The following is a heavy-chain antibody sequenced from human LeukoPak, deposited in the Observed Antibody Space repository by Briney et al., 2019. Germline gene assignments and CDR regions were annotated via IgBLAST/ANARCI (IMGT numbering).Heavy chain of an antibody. CDR1: GYSIRSGDY. D-gene: IGHD2-21*01. J-gene: IGHJ4*02. CDR3: ARDLAGHFGGFYFDS. Sequence: SETLSLTCNVSGYSIRSGDYWGWIRQPPGKGLEWIGSVYHSGSTYYNPSLKSRVTISVDTSKNQFSLKLSSVTAADTALYYCARDLAGHFGGFYFDSWGQGTLVTVSS. CDR2: VYHSGST. V-gene: IGHV4-38-2*02.